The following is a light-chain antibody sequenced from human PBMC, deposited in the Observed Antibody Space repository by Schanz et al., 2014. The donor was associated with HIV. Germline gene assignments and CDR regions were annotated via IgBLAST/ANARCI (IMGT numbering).Light chain of an antibody. CDR1: QSVSSSY. V-gene: IGKV3-20*01. CDR2: GAS. Sequence: EIVLTQSPGTLSLSPGERATLSCRASQSVSSSYLAWYQQKPGQAPRLLIYGASNRATGIPPRFSGSGSGTDFTLTISSLEPEDFAVYYCQQGGSWPLTFGGGTTVEIK. J-gene: IGKJ4*01. CDR3: QQGGSWPLT.